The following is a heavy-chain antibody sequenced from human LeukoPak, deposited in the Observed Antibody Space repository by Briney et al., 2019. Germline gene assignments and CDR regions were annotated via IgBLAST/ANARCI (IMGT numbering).Heavy chain of an antibody. Sequence: GGSLRLSCAASGSTFSDAWMSWVRNAWMSWVRQAPGRGLEWVGRIKSKGDGGTTDYTAPVKGRFTISRDDSKNTLYLQMNSLNTEDTAVYYCTTVGYGSFDYWGQGTLATVSS. V-gene: IGHV3-15*01. CDR3: TTVGYGSFDY. CDR2: IKSKGDGGTT. CDR1: GSTFSDAWMSWVRNAW. D-gene: IGHD3-10*01. J-gene: IGHJ4*02.